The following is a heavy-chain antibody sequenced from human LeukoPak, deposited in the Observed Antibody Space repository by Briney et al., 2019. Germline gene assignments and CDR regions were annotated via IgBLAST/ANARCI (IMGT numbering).Heavy chain of an antibody. D-gene: IGHD3-22*01. Sequence: RAGESLKISCKGSGYSFTSNWIGWVRQMPGKGLEWMGIIYPGDSDTRYNPSFQGQVTISADKSISTAYLQWSSLKASDTAMYYCARHASYYDSSGYYSGHFQHWGQGTLVTVS. CDR1: GYSFTSNW. V-gene: IGHV5-51*01. CDR2: IYPGDSDT. CDR3: ARHASYYDSSGYYSGHFQH. J-gene: IGHJ1*01.